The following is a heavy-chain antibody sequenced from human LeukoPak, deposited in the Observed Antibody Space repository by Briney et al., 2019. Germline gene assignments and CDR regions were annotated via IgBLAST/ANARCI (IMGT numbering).Heavy chain of an antibody. D-gene: IGHD3-10*01. CDR1: GFTFSSSW. CDR3: AKDYRDYYCSGSHLVHGDY. CDR2: ISGSGGST. Sequence: GGSLRLSCVASGFTFSSSWVNWVSQAPGKGLEWVSAISGSGGSTYYADTVKGLITISRDNSKNTMYLQMNSMRAEDTAVYYCAKDYRDYYCSGSHLVHGDYSGQGTLVTVSS. J-gene: IGHJ4*02. V-gene: IGHV3-23*01.